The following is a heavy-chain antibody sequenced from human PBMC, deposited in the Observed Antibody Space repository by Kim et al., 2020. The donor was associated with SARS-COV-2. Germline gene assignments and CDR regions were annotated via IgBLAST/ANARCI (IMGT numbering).Heavy chain of an antibody. Sequence: NQAQQLQGRVTMTPDTSTSTAYMELRSLRSDDTAVYYCASMVRATNWFDPWGQGTLVTVSS. V-gene: IGHV1-18*01. CDR3: ASMVRATNWFDP. J-gene: IGHJ5*02. D-gene: IGHD3-10*01.